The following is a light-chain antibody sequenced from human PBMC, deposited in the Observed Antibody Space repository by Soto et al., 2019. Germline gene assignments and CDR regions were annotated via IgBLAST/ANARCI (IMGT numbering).Light chain of an antibody. CDR2: KAS. J-gene: IGKJ1*01. V-gene: IGKV1-5*03. CDR1: RSIKSW. CDR3: QQYTMYAA. Sequence: QMTQAPSTLSASVGDTVTITCRASRSIKSWLAWYQQKPGQAPKLLISKASSLENGVPARFSGSGSGTEFTLTISSLQPDDFGTYYCQQYTMYAAFGQGTKV.